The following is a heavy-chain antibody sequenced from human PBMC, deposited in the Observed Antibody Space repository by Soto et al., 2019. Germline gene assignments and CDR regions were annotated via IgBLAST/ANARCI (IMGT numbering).Heavy chain of an antibody. D-gene: IGHD3-10*01. J-gene: IGHJ6*03. V-gene: IGHV3-23*01. CDR1: GFTFSSYA. CDR3: AKDAQVRDPFSFYYYYMDV. Sequence: GGSLRLSCAASGFTFSSYAMRWVRQAPGKGLEWVSAISGSGGSTYYADSVKGRFTISRDNSKNTLYLQMNSLRAEDTAVYYCAKDAQVRDPFSFYYYYMDVWGKGTTVTVSS. CDR2: ISGSGGST.